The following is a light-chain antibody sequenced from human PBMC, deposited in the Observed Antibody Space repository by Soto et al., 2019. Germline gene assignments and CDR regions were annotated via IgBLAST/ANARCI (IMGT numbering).Light chain of an antibody. CDR1: QSISSY. CDR2: AAS. V-gene: IGKV1-39*01. CDR3: QQSYSTPPYT. J-gene: IGKJ2*01. Sequence: DIQMTQSPSSLSASVGDRVTITCRASQSISSYLNWYQQKPGKAPKLLIYAASSLQSGVPSRFSGIGSGTDFTLTISSLQPEDFATYYCQQSYSTPPYTVGQGTKLEIK.